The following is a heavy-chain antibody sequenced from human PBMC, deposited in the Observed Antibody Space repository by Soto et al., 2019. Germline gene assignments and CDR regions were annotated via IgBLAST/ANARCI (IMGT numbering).Heavy chain of an antibody. Sequence: ASVKVSCKASGYTFTNYAIHWVRQAPGQGLEWMGWVDGGTGNTKYSQKFQGRVTITRDTAASTAYMDLSSLRSEDTAVYYCARIRSRSSWYSFDYWGQGTLVTVSS. CDR3: ARIRSRSSWYSFDY. J-gene: IGHJ4*02. V-gene: IGHV1-3*01. D-gene: IGHD6-13*01. CDR1: GYTFTNYA. CDR2: VDGGTGNT.